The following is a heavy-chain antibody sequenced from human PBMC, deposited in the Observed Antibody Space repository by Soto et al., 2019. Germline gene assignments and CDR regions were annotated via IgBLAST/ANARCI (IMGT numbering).Heavy chain of an antibody. J-gene: IGHJ3*02. CDR2: IIPILGIA. CDR1: GGTFSSYT. Sequence: ASVKVSCKASGGTFSSYTISWVRQAPGQGLEWMGRIIPILGIANYAQKFQGRVTITADKSTSTAYMELSSLRSEDTAVCYCASTGYSGDAFDIWGQGKMVTVSS. CDR3: ASTGYSGDAFDI. V-gene: IGHV1-69*02. D-gene: IGHD1-26*01.